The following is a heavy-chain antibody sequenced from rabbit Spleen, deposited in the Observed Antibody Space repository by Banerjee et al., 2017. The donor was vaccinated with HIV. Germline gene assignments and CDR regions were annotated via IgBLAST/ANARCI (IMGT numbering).Heavy chain of an antibody. D-gene: IGHD1-1*01. CDR1: GVSFSDSSY. J-gene: IGHJ6*01. CDR3: ARDTSSSFSSYGMDL. Sequence: QSLEEAGGDLVKPGASLTLTCIASGVSFSDSSYMGWVRQAPGKGLEWIACIDAGSSGFTYFATWAKGRFTISKTSSTPVTLQMTSLTAADTATYFCARDTSSSFSSYGMDLWGQGTLVTVS. CDR2: IDAGSSGFT. V-gene: IGHV1S40*01.